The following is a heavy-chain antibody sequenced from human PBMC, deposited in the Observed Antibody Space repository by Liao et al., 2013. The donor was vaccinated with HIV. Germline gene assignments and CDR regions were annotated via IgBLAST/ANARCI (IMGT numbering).Heavy chain of an antibody. V-gene: IGHV4-4*07. CDR1: GGSISTYY. D-gene: IGHD5-24*01. Sequence: QVQLQESGPGLVKPSETLSLTCTVSGGSISTYYWSWIRQPPGKGLEWIGRIYTSGSTNYNPSLKSRVTISVDTSKNQFSLKLSSVTAADTAVYYCVGDGYNYYFDYWGQGTLVTVSS. CDR2: IYTSGST. J-gene: IGHJ4*02. CDR3: VGDGYNYYFDY.